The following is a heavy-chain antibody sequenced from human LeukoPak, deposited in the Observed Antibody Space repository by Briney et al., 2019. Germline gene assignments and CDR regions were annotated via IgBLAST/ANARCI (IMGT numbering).Heavy chain of an antibody. CDR1: GFSLSTSGVG. J-gene: IGHJ4*02. Sequence: ESGPTVVKPTQTLTLTCTFSGFSLSTSGVGVGWIRQPPERALEWLALIYWDDDKRYSPSLQSRLTITKDTSKNKVVLTMTNMDPVDTATYYCAHIKGYGNNLDYWGQGTLVTVSS. V-gene: IGHV2-5*02. CDR3: AHIKGYGNNLDY. CDR2: IYWDDDK. D-gene: IGHD4-17*01.